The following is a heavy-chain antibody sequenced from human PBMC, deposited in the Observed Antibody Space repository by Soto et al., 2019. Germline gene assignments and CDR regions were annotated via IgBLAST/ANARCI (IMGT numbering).Heavy chain of an antibody. CDR1: DVSFPGYY. CDR3: ARRIVATETFDY. V-gene: IGHV4-34*01. CDR2: NNDSGSA. D-gene: IGHD5-12*01. Sequence: SDTLSLTCAVKDVSFPGYYWTWIRQPLGKGLEWIGENNDSGSANYSPALKTRVSIGIDASKNQVSLILNSVTAADTAVYYCARRIVATETFDYWGQGTLVS. J-gene: IGHJ4*02.